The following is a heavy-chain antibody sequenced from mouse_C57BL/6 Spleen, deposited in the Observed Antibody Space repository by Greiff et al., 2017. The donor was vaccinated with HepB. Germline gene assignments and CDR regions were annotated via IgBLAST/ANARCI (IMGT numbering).Heavy chain of an antibody. V-gene: IGHV5-6*01. CDR3: ARLGDGFPYFDY. Sequence: EVQRVESGGDLVKPGGSLKLSCAASGFTFSSYGMSWVRQTPDKRLEWVATISSGGSYTYYPDSVKGRFTISRDNAKNTLYLQMSSLKSEDTAMYYCARLGDGFPYFDYWGQGTTLTVSS. J-gene: IGHJ2*01. D-gene: IGHD2-3*01. CDR2: ISSGGSYT. CDR1: GFTFSSYG.